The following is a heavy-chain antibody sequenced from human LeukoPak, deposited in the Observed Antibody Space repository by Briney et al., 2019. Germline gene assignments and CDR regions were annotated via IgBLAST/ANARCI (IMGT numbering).Heavy chain of an antibody. Sequence: PGGTLRLSCTASGFTFGDYTITWMRQAPGRGVEGVGFIRNKADGGTPGYAASVKGRFTISRDDSKNIAYLQMNSLKTDDTAVYYCTRDPPTWYWGQGTLVSVSS. CDR2: IRNKADGGTP. V-gene: IGHV3-49*03. J-gene: IGHJ4*02. CDR3: TRDPPTWY. CDR1: GFTFGDYT. D-gene: IGHD2/OR15-2a*01.